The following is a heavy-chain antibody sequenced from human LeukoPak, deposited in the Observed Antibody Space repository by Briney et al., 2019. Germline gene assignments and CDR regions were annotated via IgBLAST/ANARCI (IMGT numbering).Heavy chain of an antibody. D-gene: IGHD3-10*01. CDR1: GGSISSYY. Sequence: SETLSLTCTVSGGSISSYYCSWIRQPPGKGLEWIGDIYYSGSTNYNPSLKSRVTISVDTSKNQFSLKLSSVTAADTAVYYCARDYYGSGSYYTREINWFDPWGQGTLVTVSS. J-gene: IGHJ5*02. V-gene: IGHV4-59*01. CDR2: IYYSGST. CDR3: ARDYYGSGSYYTREINWFDP.